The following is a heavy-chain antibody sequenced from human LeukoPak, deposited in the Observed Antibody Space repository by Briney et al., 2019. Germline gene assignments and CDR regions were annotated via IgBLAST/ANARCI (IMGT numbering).Heavy chain of an antibody. CDR1: RGTLSSYA. Sequence: VKVSRMASRGTLSSYAISGVRPAPGQGRAWMGRIIPIFGTANNVQKFQGRVTNTADKTTCTAYMKLSSLGSEETALYYCAGEFYSYGLDYWGQGTLVTVSS. CDR3: AGEFYSYGLDY. J-gene: IGHJ4*02. D-gene: IGHD5-18*01. V-gene: IGHV1-69*06. CDR2: IIPIFGTA.